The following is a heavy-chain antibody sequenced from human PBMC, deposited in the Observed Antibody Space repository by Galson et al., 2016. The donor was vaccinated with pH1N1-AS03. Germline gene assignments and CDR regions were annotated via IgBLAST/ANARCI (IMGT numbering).Heavy chain of an antibody. CDR3: AREIHFSGPLDY. CDR1: GFTFSNAW. V-gene: IGHV3-15*01. CDR2: IKSKSDGGTT. J-gene: IGHJ4*02. D-gene: IGHD6-19*01. Sequence: SLRLSCAASGFTFSNAWMTWVRQAPGKGLEWVGRIKSKSDGGTTDYAAPVKARFTISRDDSKNTLYLQMNSLRAEDTAIYYCAREIHFSGPLDYWGQGTLVTVSS.